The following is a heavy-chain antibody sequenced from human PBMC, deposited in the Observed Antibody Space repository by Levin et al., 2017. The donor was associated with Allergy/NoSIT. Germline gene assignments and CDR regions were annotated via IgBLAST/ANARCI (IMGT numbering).Heavy chain of an antibody. CDR2: INDSGNT. D-gene: IGHD6-19*01. CDR3: ARRGTLWKMAQWLDTGFDY. Sequence: SETLSLTCAVYGGSFDGRYWTWIRQPPGKGLEWIGQINDSGNTNYNPSLKSRVTMSVDTSKNQFSLRLNSVTAADTAVYYCARRGTLWKMAQWLDTGFDYWGQGTLVTVSS. CDR1: GGSFDGRY. J-gene: IGHJ4*02. V-gene: IGHV4-34*01.